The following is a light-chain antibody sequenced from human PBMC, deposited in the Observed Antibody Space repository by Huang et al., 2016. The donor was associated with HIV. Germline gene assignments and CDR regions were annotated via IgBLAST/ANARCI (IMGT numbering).Light chain of an antibody. CDR2: KAS. V-gene: IGKV1-5*03. CDR1: QSISNW. Sequence: DIQMTQSPSTLSASVGDRVTITCRASQSISNWLDWYQQKPGKAPKLLIYKASSLESGVPSRFSGSGSGTEFSFTISSLQPDDFATYYCQQYNSYPWTFGQGTKVEIK. CDR3: QQYNSYPWT. J-gene: IGKJ1*01.